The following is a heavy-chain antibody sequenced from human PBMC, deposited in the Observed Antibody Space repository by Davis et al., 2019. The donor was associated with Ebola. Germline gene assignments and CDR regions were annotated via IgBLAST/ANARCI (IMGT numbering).Heavy chain of an antibody. V-gene: IGHV4-59*11. J-gene: IGHJ4*02. CDR2: IYDSGRT. CDR3: VRFGRGAY. Sequence: PSETLSLTCSFSDGSISSHYWNWIRQPPGKGLEWLGIIYDSGRTNYNPSLKSRVTISADTSEKQFSLNLRSVTAADTAVYYCVRFGRGAYWGQGTLVTISS. CDR1: DGSISSHY. D-gene: IGHD3-16*01.